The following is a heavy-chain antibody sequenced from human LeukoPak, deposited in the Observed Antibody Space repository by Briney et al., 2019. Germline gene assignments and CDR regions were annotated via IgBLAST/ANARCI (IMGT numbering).Heavy chain of an antibody. J-gene: IGHJ4*02. CDR1: GFTYSSYA. CDR2: ISGSGDNT. V-gene: IGHV3-23*01. D-gene: IGHD6-25*01. CDR3: AKASGTYYFDY. Sequence: GGSLRLSCVASGFTYSSYAMSWVRQAPGKGLEWVSSISGSGDNTYYTDSVKGRFTISRDNSKNTLYLQMNSLRAEDTAVYYCAKASGTYYFDYWGQGILVTVSS.